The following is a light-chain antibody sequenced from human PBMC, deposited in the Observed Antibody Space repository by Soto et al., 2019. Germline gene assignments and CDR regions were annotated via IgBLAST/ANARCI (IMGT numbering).Light chain of an antibody. Sequence: DIVMTQSPDSLAVSLGERATINCKSSQSVLYSSNNKNYLAWYQQKPGQPPNLLIYWASTRESGVPDRFSGSGSWTDFTLTISSLQAEDVAIYYCQQYYSTPYTFGQGTKLEIK. CDR1: QSVLYSSNNKNY. V-gene: IGKV4-1*01. CDR3: QQYYSTPYT. J-gene: IGKJ2*01. CDR2: WAS.